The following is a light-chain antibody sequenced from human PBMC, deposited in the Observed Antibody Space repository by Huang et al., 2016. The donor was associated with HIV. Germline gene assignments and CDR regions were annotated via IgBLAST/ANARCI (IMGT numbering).Light chain of an antibody. CDR3: LQYDYFQTPT. V-gene: IGKV1-17*03. Sequence: DIQMTQSPSAMAASVGDRVTITCRASQDISNYFAGCQQKPGKVPKRLICAASSLQGGVASRISGGGCGTEVTLTISSLQPEDFATDYCLQYDYFQTPTFGQGTKVEI. CDR2: AAS. J-gene: IGKJ1*01. CDR1: QDISNY.